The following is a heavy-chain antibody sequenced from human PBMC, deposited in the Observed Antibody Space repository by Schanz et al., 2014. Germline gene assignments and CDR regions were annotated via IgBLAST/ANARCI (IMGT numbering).Heavy chain of an antibody. CDR1: GFTFADYY. CDR2: VSSYDTTV. CDR3: ARENLNWEAFDI. V-gene: IGHV3-11*01. Sequence: QVQLLESGVGLFKPGGSLRLSCAGSGFTFADYYMTWIRQAPGKGLEWISYVSSYDTTVSYADSVKGRFTISRDNAKNSLYLQMTSLRAEDAAVYYCARENLNWEAFDIWGQGTVVTVSS. D-gene: IGHD7-27*01. J-gene: IGHJ3*02.